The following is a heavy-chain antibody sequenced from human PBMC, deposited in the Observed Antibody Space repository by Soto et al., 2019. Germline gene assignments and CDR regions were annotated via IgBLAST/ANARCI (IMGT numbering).Heavy chain of an antibody. CDR2: INGGNGDT. J-gene: IGHJ4*02. CDR1: GYTFTGYA. V-gene: IGHV1-3*01. Sequence: ASVKVSCKASGYTFTGYAIHWVRQAPGQRHEWMGWINGGNGDTKYSQKFQGRVTITRDTSASTAYMELTSLGSEDTAVYHCARGYCSSTSCQYYFECWGRGXLGAV. CDR3: ARGYCSSTSCQYYFEC. D-gene: IGHD2-2*01.